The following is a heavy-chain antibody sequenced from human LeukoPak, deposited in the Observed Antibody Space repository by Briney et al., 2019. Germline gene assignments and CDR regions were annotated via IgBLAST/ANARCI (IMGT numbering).Heavy chain of an antibody. CDR3: ARGVIATGGNDFDY. J-gene: IGHJ4*02. CDR2: IYHSGST. Sequence: PSETLSLTCTVPGYSISSGYYWGWIRQPPGKGLEWIGSIYHSGSTYYNPSLKSRVTISVDTSKNQFSLKLSSVTAADTAVYYCARGVIATGGNDFDYWGQGTLVTVSS. D-gene: IGHD6-13*01. V-gene: IGHV4-38-2*02. CDR1: GYSISSGYY.